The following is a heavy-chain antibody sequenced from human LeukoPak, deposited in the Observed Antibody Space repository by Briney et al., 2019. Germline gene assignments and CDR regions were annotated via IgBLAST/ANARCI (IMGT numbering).Heavy chain of an antibody. CDR3: VRDGLSYTNPNNWFDP. CDR2: SHPSGDA. J-gene: IGHJ5*02. V-gene: IGHV1-2*02. CDR1: GFTFSDYF. Sequence: GASVKVSCKTSGFTFSDYFIHWVRQAPGQGLEWMGWSHPSGDANFAQRFQGRITMTRDTSIATVAMELNSLSSDDTAVYYCVRDGLSYTNPNNWFDPWGQGTLVTVSS. D-gene: IGHD2-2*02.